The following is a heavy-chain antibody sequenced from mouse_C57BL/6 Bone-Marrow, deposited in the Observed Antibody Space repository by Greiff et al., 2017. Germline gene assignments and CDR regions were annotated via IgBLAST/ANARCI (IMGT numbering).Heavy chain of an antibody. CDR3: ALTGDFDY. V-gene: IGHV1-59*01. CDR1: GYTFTSYW. J-gene: IGHJ2*01. CDR2: IDTSDSYT. D-gene: IGHD4-1*01. Sequence: VQLQQPGAELVRPGTSVKLSCKASGYTFTSYWMHWVKQRPGQGLEWIGVIDTSDSYTNYNQKFKGKATLTVDTSSSTAYMQLSSLTSEDSAVYYGALTGDFDYWGQGTTLTVSS.